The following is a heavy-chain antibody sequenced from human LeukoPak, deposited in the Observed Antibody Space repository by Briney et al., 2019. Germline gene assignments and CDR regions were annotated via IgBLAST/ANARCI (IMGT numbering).Heavy chain of an antibody. Sequence: PGGSLRLSCAASGFTFSSYWMSWVRQAPGKGLEWVANIKQDGSEKYYVDSVKGRFTISRDNAKNSLYLQMNSLRAEDTAVYYCARGIQLWLQDWYFDLWGRGTLATVSS. CDR2: IKQDGSEK. D-gene: IGHD5-18*01. CDR1: GFTFSSYW. J-gene: IGHJ2*01. V-gene: IGHV3-7*05. CDR3: ARGIQLWLQDWYFDL.